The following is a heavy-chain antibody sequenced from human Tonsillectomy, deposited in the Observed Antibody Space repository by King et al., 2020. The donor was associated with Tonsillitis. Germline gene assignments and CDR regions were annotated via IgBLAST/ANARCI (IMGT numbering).Heavy chain of an antibody. V-gene: IGHV3-64D*06. CDR3: VKDKLLWFGELLSDY. Sequence: VQLVESGGGLVQPGGSLRLSCSASGFTFSSFPMHWVRQAPGKGLEYVSAISSNGGSTYYADSVKGRFTISRDNSKNTLYLQMSSLRAEDTAVYYCVKDKLLWFGELLSDYWGQGTLVTVSS. CDR1: GFTFSSFP. J-gene: IGHJ4*02. D-gene: IGHD3-10*01. CDR2: ISSNGGST.